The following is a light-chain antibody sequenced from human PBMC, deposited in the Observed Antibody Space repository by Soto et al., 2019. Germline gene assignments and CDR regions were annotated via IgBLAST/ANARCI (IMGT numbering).Light chain of an antibody. CDR1: QSVRSN. CDR3: QQDNSWPLT. CDR2: SAS. V-gene: IGKV3D-15*01. Sequence: EIVMTQSPATLSVSPGERATLSCRASQSVRSNLAWYQQMPGQPPRLLIYSASTRATSIPARFSGSGPGTEFALTVSSLQSEDFAVYFCQQDNSWPLTFGGGTKVEIK. J-gene: IGKJ4*01.